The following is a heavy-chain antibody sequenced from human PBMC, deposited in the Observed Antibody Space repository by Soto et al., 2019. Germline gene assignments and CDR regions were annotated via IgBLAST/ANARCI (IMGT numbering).Heavy chain of an antibody. CDR1: GGSFSGYY. CDR3: ASLEELPSTSEHVP. CDR2: INHSGST. J-gene: IGHJ5*02. Sequence: SETLSLTCAVYGGSFSGYYWSWIRQPPGKGLEWIGEINHSGSTNYNPSLKSRVTISVDTSKNQFSLKLSSVTAADTAVYYCASLEELPSTSEHVPWGQGTLVTVSS. D-gene: IGHD1-26*01. V-gene: IGHV4-34*01.